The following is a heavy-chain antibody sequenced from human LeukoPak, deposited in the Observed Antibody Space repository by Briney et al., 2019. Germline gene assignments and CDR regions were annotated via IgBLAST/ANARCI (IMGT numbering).Heavy chain of an antibody. D-gene: IGHD3-22*01. V-gene: IGHV5-51*01. J-gene: IGHJ5*02. CDR3: ARLGRTYYYDSSGYP. CDR1: GDTFTSYW. CDR2: IYPGDSGT. Sequence: GESLKISCKGSGDTFTSYWIAWVRPMPGKGLEWMGIIYPGDSGTRYSPSFQGQVTISADKSINTAYLQWSSLKASDTAMYYCARLGRTYYYDSSGYPWGQGTLVTVSS.